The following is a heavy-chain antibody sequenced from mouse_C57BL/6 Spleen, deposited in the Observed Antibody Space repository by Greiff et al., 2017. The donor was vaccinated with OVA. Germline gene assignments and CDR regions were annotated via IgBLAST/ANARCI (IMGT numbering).Heavy chain of an antibody. CDR3: ARKGDYYGSSFDY. Sequence: QVHVKQSGPGLVQPSQSLSITCTVSGFSLTSYGVHWVRQPPGKGLEWLGVIWSGGSTDYNAAFISRLSISKDNSKSQVFFKMNSLQADDTAIYYCARKGDYYGSSFDYWGQGTTLTVSS. V-gene: IGHV2-2*01. D-gene: IGHD1-1*01. CDR2: IWSGGST. CDR1: GFSLTSYG. J-gene: IGHJ2*01.